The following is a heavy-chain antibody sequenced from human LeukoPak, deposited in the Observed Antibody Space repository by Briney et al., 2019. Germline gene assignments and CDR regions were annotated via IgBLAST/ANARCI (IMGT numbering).Heavy chain of an antibody. J-gene: IGHJ5*02. CDR2: IYYSGST. V-gene: IGHV4-59*01. CDR3: ARDRSIAVADDRWFDP. Sequence: PSETLSLTCTVSGGSISSYYWSWIRQPPGRGLEWIGYIYYSGSTNYSPSLKSRVTISVDTSKNQFSLKLTSVTATDTAVYYCARDRSIAVADDRWFDPWGQGTLVTVSS. CDR1: GGSISSYY. D-gene: IGHD6-19*01.